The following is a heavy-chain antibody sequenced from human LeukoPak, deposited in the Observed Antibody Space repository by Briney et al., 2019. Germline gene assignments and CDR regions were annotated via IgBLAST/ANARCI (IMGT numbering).Heavy chain of an antibody. Sequence: GGSLRLSCAASGFTFSSYAMHWVRQAPGKGLEWVAVISYDGSNKYYADSVKGRFTISRDNSKNTLYLQMNSLRAEDTAVYYCARDYCSGGSCYFDYWDQGTLVTVSS. V-gene: IGHV3-30*04. J-gene: IGHJ4*02. CDR1: GFTFSSYA. CDR2: ISYDGSNK. D-gene: IGHD2-15*01. CDR3: ARDYCSGGSCYFDY.